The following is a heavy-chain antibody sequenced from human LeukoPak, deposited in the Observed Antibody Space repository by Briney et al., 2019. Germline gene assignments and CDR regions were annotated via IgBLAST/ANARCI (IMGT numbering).Heavy chain of an antibody. D-gene: IGHD3-22*01. CDR1: GGSFSGYY. CDR3: ARGQEIGDAFDI. V-gene: IGHV4-34*01. CDR2: INHSGST. J-gene: IGHJ3*02. Sequence: PSETLSLTCAVYGGSFSGYYWSWMRQRPGKGLEWIGEINHSGSTNYNPSLKSRVTISVDTSKNQFSLKLSSVTAADTAVYYCARGQEIGDAFDIWGQGTMVTVSS.